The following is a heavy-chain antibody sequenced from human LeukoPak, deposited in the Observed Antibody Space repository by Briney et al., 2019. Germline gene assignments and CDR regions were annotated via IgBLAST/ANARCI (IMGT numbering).Heavy chain of an antibody. Sequence: SETLSLTCTVSGGSISNSYWSWIRQPAGKGLEWSGRIYTSGSTNYNPSLKSRVTMSVDTSKNQFSLNLSSVTAADTAVYYCARPRSTSGWDGDFDYWGQGTLVTVSS. J-gene: IGHJ4*02. CDR1: GGSISNSY. D-gene: IGHD6-19*01. CDR3: ARPRSTSGWDGDFDY. CDR2: IYTSGST. V-gene: IGHV4-4*07.